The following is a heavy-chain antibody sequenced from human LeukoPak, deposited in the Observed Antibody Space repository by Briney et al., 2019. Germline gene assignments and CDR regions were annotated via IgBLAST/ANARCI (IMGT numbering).Heavy chain of an antibody. V-gene: IGHV4-34*01. CDR2: INHSGNT. D-gene: IGHD3-10*01. J-gene: IGHJ4*02. Sequence: SETLSLTCAVYGGSFSGYYWSWIRQPPGKGLEWIGEINHSGNTNYNPSLKSRVTISVDTSKNQFSLKLSSVTAADTAVYYCARGGGGFRELPKYWGQGTLVTVSS. CDR3: ARGGGGFRELPKY. CDR1: GGSFSGYY.